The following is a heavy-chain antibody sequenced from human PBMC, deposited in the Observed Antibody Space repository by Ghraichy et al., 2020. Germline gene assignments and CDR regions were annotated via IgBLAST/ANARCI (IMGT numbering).Heavy chain of an antibody. J-gene: IGHJ4*02. D-gene: IGHD2-21*02. Sequence: GGSLRLSCAASGFTFSSYWMSWVRQAPGKGLEWVANIKQDGSEKYYVDSVKGRFTISRDNAKNSLYLQMNSLRAEDTAVYYCARVSHIVVVTAGGEDFDYWGQGTLVTVSS. CDR2: IKQDGSEK. V-gene: IGHV3-7*01. CDR3: ARVSHIVVVTAGGEDFDY. CDR1: GFTFSSYW.